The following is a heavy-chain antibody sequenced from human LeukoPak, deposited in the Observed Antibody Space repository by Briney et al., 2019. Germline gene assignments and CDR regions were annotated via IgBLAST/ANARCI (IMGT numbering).Heavy chain of an antibody. Sequence: ASVKVSCKASGGTFSSHAISWVRQAPGQGLEWMGGIIPIFGTANYAQKFQGRVTITADESTSTAYMELSSLRSEDTAVYYCARDLLGFDDYYDSSGYYAFDIWGQGTMVTVSS. CDR3: ARDLLGFDDYYDSSGYYAFDI. J-gene: IGHJ3*02. V-gene: IGHV1-69*13. D-gene: IGHD3-22*01. CDR1: GGTFSSHA. CDR2: IIPIFGTA.